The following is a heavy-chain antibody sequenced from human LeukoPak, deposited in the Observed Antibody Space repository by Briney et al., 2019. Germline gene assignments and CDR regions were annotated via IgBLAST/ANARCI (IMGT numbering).Heavy chain of an antibody. J-gene: IGHJ4*02. V-gene: IGHV3-7*01. Sequence: GGSLRLSCVASGFMFTTYWMTWVRQAPGKGPEWVANIKADGSETYYVDSVKGRFTISRDSTKNLLYLQMNSLRGEDAAVYYWGGLGYELAFELWAQGTRVTVSS. CDR2: IKADGSET. D-gene: IGHD1-26*01. CDR1: GFMFTTYW. CDR3: GGLGYELAFEL.